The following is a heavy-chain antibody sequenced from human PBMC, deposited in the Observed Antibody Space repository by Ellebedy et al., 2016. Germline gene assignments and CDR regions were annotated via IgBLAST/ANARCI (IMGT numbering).Heavy chain of an antibody. J-gene: IGHJ4*02. CDR2: INAGNGNT. V-gene: IGHV1-3*01. CDR1: GYTFTNYA. D-gene: IGHD6-13*01. Sequence: ASVKVSCKASGYTFTNYAIHWVRQAPGQRLEWMGWINAGNGNTKYSQKFQGRVTITRDTSARTAYMELSSLRSEDTAVYYCAKEVAAAAGRQPNFDYWGQGTLVTVSS. CDR3: AKEVAAAAGRQPNFDY.